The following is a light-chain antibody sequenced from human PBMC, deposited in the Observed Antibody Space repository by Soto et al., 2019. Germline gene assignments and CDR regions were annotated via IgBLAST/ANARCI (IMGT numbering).Light chain of an antibody. CDR2: AAS. CDR3: QESYSGPFT. V-gene: IGKV1-39*01. J-gene: IGKJ3*01. Sequence: DIQMTQSPSSLSASVGDRVTMTCRASQSISGFLNWYQQKPGKAPTLLIYAASNLQSGVPSRFSGSGSGTDFTLTISSLQPEDFATYYCQESYSGPFTFGPGTKVDIK. CDR1: QSISGF.